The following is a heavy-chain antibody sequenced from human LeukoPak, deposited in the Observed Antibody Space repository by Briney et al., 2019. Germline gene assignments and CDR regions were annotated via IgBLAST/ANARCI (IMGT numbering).Heavy chain of an antibody. CDR3: ARLGGNSDFDY. D-gene: IGHD4-23*01. J-gene: IGHJ4*02. Sequence: GGSLRLSCAASGFTFSSYSMNWVRQAPGKGLEWVSSISSSSSYIYYADSVKGQFTISRDNAKNSLYLQMNSLRAEDTAVYYCARLGGNSDFDYWGQGTLVTVSS. CDR1: GFTFSSYS. V-gene: IGHV3-21*01. CDR2: ISSSSSYI.